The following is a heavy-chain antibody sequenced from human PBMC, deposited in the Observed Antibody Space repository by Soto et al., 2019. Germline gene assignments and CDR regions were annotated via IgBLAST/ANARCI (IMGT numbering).Heavy chain of an antibody. CDR2: IYYSGST. CDR3: ARAWGRVFDY. J-gene: IGHJ4*02. D-gene: IGHD2-15*01. CDR1: CGSISSYY. Sequence: SETLSLTCTVSCGSISSYYWSWIRQPPGKGLEWIGYIYYSGSTNYNPSLKSRVTISVDTSKNQFSLKLSSVTAADTAVYYCARAWGRVFDYWGQGTLVTVS. V-gene: IGHV4-59*01.